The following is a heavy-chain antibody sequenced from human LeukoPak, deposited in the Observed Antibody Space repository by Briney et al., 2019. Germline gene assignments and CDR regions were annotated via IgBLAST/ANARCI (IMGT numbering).Heavy chain of an antibody. CDR2: INPNSGGT. D-gene: IGHD3-10*01. CDR3: ARAADGSGSYPSFDY. CDR1: GYTFTGYY. J-gene: IGHJ4*02. V-gene: IGHV1-2*02. Sequence: ASVKVSCKASGYTFTGYYIHWVRQAPGQGLEGMGWINPNSGGTNYAQKFQGRVTMTRDTSISTAYMDLSRLRSDDTAVYYCARAADGSGSYPSFDYWGQGTLVTVSS.